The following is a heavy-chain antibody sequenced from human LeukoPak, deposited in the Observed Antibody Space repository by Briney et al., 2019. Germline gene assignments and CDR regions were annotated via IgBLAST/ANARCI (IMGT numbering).Heavy chain of an antibody. V-gene: IGHV4-34*01. CDR3: ARGSRLRYFDWFSAFDI. CDR1: GGSFSGYY. CDR2: INHSGST. D-gene: IGHD3-9*01. Sequence: SETLSLTCAVSGGSFSGYYWSWIRHPPRKGLEWIGEINHSGSTNYNPSLKSRVTISVDTSKNHFSLKLSSVTAADTAVYYCARGSRLRYFDWFSAFDIWGQGTMVTVSS. J-gene: IGHJ3*02.